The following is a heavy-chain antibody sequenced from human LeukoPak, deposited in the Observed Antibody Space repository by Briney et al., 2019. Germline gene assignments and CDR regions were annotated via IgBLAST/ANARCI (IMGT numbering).Heavy chain of an antibody. Sequence: SETLSLTCTVSGGSISSSSYYWGWIRQPPGKGLEWIGCIYYSGSTYYNPSLKSRVTISVDTSKNQFSLKLSSVTAADTAVYYCARVSYYCSSTSCRAALYYYYMDVWGKGTTVTVSS. CDR1: GGSISSSSYY. J-gene: IGHJ6*03. CDR2: IYYSGST. V-gene: IGHV4-39*07. D-gene: IGHD2-2*01. CDR3: ARVSYYCSSTSCRAALYYYYMDV.